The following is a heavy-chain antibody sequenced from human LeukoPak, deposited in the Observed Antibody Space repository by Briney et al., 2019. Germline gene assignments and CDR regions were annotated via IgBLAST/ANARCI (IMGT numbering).Heavy chain of an antibody. J-gene: IGHJ4*02. Sequence: PGGSLRLSCAASGFTFSSYGMYWVRQAPGKGLEWVAVISYDGSNKYYADSVKGRFTISRDNSKNALYLQMNSLRAEDTAVYYCAKERRYCSGGSCYSVPFDYWGQGTLVTVSS. CDR1: GFTFSSYG. V-gene: IGHV3-30*18. CDR2: ISYDGSNK. CDR3: AKERRYCSGGSCYSVPFDY. D-gene: IGHD2-15*01.